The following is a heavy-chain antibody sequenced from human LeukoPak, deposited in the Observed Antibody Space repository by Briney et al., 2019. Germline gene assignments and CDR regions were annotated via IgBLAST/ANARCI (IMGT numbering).Heavy chain of an antibody. CDR2: IYYSGST. CDR3: ARDRSSTSWYGMDA. J-gene: IGHJ6*02. Sequence: SQTLSLTCTVSGGSISSGGYYWSWIRQHPGKGLEWIGYIYYSGSTYYNPSLKSRVTISVDTSKNQFSLKLSSVTAADTAVYYCARDRSSTSWYGMDAWGQGTTVTVSS. D-gene: IGHD2-2*01. CDR1: GGSISSGGYY. V-gene: IGHV4-31*03.